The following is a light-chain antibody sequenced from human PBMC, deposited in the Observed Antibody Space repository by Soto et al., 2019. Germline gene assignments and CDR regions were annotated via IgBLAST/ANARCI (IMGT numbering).Light chain of an antibody. V-gene: IGKV3-20*01. Sequence: EIVITQSPATLALSPGERASLSCRASQTVGTTYLAWYQHKPGQAPRLLIYGASTRATGIPDRFSGSRSGTDFTLTISRLEPEDFAVYFCQLYGSSRWTFGQGTKVDIK. J-gene: IGKJ1*01. CDR3: QLYGSSRWT. CDR2: GAS. CDR1: QTVGTTY.